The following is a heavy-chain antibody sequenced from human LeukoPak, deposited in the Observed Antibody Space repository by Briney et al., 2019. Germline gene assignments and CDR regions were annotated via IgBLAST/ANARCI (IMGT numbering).Heavy chain of an antibody. CDR3: ASIWYSSSWYYFDY. V-gene: IGHV1-69*05. CDR1: GGTFSSYA. CDR2: IIPIFGTA. Sequence: ASVKVSCKASGGTFSSYAISWVRQAPGQGLEWMGGIIPIFGTANYAQEFQGRVTITTDESTSTAYMELSSLRSEDTAVYYCASIWYSSSWYYFDYWGQGTLVTVSS. D-gene: IGHD6-13*01. J-gene: IGHJ4*02.